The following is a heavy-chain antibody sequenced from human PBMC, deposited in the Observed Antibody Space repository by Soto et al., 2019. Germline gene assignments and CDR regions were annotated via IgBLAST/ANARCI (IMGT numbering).Heavy chain of an antibody. CDR3: AREGVYRGAYYYYGMDV. D-gene: IGHD3-10*01. Sequence: QVQLVQSGAEVKKPGASVKVSCKASGYTFTSYGISWVRQAPGQGLEWMGWISSYNANTNYEQKLQGRVTMTTDTSTNTAYRELRSLKFDDPAVYYCAREGVYRGAYYYYGMDVWGQGTTVTVSS. J-gene: IGHJ6*02. V-gene: IGHV1-18*01. CDR1: GYTFTSYG. CDR2: ISSYNANT.